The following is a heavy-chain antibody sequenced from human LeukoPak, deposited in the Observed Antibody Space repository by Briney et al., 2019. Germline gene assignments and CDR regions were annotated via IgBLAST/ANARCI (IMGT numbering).Heavy chain of an antibody. CDR3: ARHAHSYYYDSSGYDPFDP. V-gene: IGHV5-51*01. Sequence: GESLKISCKGSGYSFTSYWIGWVRQMPGKGLEWMGIIYPGDSDTRYSPSFRGQVTISADKSISTAYLQWSSLKASDTAMYYCARHAHSYYYDSSGYDPFDPWGQGTLVTVSS. D-gene: IGHD3-22*01. CDR1: GYSFTSYW. CDR2: IYPGDSDT. J-gene: IGHJ5*02.